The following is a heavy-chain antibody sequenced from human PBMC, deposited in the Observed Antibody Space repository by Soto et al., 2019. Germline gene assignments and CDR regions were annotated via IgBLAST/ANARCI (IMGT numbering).Heavy chain of an antibody. CDR2: IYYSGST. CDR3: ARHGSGDYDFDY. V-gene: IGHV4-39*01. Sequence: SETLSLTCTVSGGSISSSSYYWGWIRQPPGKGLEWIGSIYYSGSTYYNPSLKSRVTISVDTSKNQFSLKLSSVTAADTAVYYCARHGSGDYDFDYWGQGTLVTVSS. CDR1: GGSISSSSYY. D-gene: IGHD4-17*01. J-gene: IGHJ4*02.